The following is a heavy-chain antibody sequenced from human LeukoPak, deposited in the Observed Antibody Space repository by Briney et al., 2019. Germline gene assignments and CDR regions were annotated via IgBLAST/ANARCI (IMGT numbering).Heavy chain of an antibody. J-gene: IGHJ3*02. D-gene: IGHD3-3*01. CDR1: GVSISSYY. CDR2: IYTSGST. Sequence: SETLSLTCTVSGVSISSYYWSWLRQPSGKGLEWIGYIYTSGSTNYNPSLKSRVTISVDTSKNQFSLKLSSVTAADTAVYYCARQKYYDFWSGYADAFDIWGQGTMVTVSS. V-gene: IGHV4-4*09. CDR3: ARQKYYDFWSGYADAFDI.